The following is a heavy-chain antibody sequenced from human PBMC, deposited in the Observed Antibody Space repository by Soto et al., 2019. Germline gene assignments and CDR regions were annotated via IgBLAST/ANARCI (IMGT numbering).Heavy chain of an antibody. D-gene: IGHD3-22*01. J-gene: IGHJ6*02. CDR1: GGSISSGGYY. V-gene: IGHV4-31*03. Sequence: PSETLSLTCTVSGGSISSGGYYWSWIRQHPGKGLEWIGYIYYSGSTYYNPSLKSRVTISVDTSKNQFSLKLSSVTAADTAVYYCAREPKNKYYYDSSGSLVYYYGMDVWGQGPTVTVSS. CDR3: AREPKNKYYYDSSGSLVYYYGMDV. CDR2: IYYSGST.